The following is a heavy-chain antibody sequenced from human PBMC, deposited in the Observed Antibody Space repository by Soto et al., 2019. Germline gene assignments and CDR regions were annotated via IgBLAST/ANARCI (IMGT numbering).Heavy chain of an antibody. Sequence: QVQLVESGGGVVQPGRSLRLSCAASGFTFSSYAMHWVRQAPGKGLEWVAVISYDGSNKYYADSVKGRFTISRDNSKNTLYLQMISLRAEDTAVYYWARVPFASGRAHFDYWGQGTLVTVSS. J-gene: IGHJ4*02. CDR3: ARVPFASGRAHFDY. CDR1: GFTFSSYA. D-gene: IGHD2-15*01. CDR2: ISYDGSNK. V-gene: IGHV3-30-3*01.